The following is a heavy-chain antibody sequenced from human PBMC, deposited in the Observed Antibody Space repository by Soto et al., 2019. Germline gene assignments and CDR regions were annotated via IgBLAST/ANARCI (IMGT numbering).Heavy chain of an antibody. CDR1: GYTFTSYA. Sequence: ASVKVSCKASGYTFTSYAMHLVRQAPVQILELIVWINAGNFNTKYSQKFQGRFTITMCTSAITSYIELIILISEDTSVYYCSRGFRGGEADWFDPWGQGTMVTVSS. CDR3: SRGFRGGEADWFDP. J-gene: IGHJ5*02. V-gene: IGHV1-3*01. CDR2: INAGNFNT. D-gene: IGHD2-21*01.